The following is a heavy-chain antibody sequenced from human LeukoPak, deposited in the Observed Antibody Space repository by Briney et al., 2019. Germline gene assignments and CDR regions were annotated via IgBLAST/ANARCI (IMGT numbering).Heavy chain of an antibody. V-gene: IGHV4-39*01. CDR2: IYYSGST. CDR3: ARRGDYEFDC. Sequence: PSETLSLTCTVSGGSLSSSSYYWGWLRQPPGKGLEWLGSIYYSGSTYYNPSLKSRVTISVDTSKNQFSLKLPSGTAADTAVYYCARRGDYEFDCWGQGTLVTVSS. J-gene: IGHJ4*02. D-gene: IGHD4-17*01. CDR1: GGSLSSSSYY.